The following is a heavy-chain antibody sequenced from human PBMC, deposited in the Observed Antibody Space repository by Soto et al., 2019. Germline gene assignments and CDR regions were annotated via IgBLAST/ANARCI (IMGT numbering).Heavy chain of an antibody. J-gene: IGHJ4*02. CDR2: IYYSGST. CDR3: AVAYSSGYYPYFDY. CDR1: GGSISSYY. Sequence: SETLSLTCTVSGGSISSYYWSWIRQPPGKGLEWIGYIYYSGSTNYNPSLKSRVPISVDTSKNQFSLKLSSVTAADTAVYYCAVAYSSGYYPYFDYWGQGTLVTVSS. V-gene: IGHV4-59*01. D-gene: IGHD3-22*01.